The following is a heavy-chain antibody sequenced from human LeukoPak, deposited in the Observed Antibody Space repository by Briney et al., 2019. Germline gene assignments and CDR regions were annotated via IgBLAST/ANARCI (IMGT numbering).Heavy chain of an antibody. D-gene: IGHD5-24*01. CDR1: GDSLTSHF. CDR2: VFRSGTT. Sequence: SETLSLTCNVSGDSLTSHFWSWIRQTPGKGLEWTGYVFRSGTTNYSPSLKSRVTISLDTSKKQFYLRLASVTAADTALYYCARRMATVTDAFDIWGRGTMVSVSS. CDR3: ARRMATVTDAFDI. J-gene: IGHJ3*02. V-gene: IGHV4-4*08.